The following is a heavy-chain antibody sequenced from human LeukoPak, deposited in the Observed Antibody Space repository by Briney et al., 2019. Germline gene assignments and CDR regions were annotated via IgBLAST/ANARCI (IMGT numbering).Heavy chain of an antibody. CDR1: GGTFISYA. CDR2: IIPIFGTA. D-gene: IGHD1-26*01. V-gene: IGHV1-69*01. Sequence: GSSVKVSCKASGGTFISYAISWVRQAPGQGREWMGGIIPIFGTANYAQKFQGRVTITADESTSTAYMELSSLRSEDTAVYYCARGNDVGARHYYYGMDVWGQGTTVTVSS. CDR3: ARGNDVGARHYYYGMDV. J-gene: IGHJ6*02.